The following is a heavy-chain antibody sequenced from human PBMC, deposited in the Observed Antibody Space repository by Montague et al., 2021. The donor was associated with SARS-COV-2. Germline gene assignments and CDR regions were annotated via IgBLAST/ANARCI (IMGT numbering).Heavy chain of an antibody. CDR2: IYYSGST. CDR1: GGSISSSSYY. V-gene: IGHV4-39*01. Sequence: SETLSLTCTVSGGSISSSSYYWGWIRQPPGKGLEWIGSIYYSGSTYYNPSLKSRVTISVDTSKNQFSLKLSFVTAADTAVYYCARQGDQLLLEYWFDPWGQGTLVTASS. CDR3: ARQGDQLLLEYWFDP. D-gene: IGHD2-2*01. J-gene: IGHJ5*02.